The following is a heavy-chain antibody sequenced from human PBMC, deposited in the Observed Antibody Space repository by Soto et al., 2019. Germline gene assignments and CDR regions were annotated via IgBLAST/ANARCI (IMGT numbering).Heavy chain of an antibody. CDR3: ARVYWNGEYVDWFDP. D-gene: IGHD4-17*01. J-gene: IGHJ5*02. V-gene: IGHV1-18*01. CDR2: ISAYNGNT. CDR1: GYTFTSYG. Sequence: GASVKVSCKASGYTFTSYGISWVRQAPGQGLEWMGWISAYNGNTNYAQKLQGRVTMTTDTSTSTAYMELRSLRSDDTAVYYCARVYWNGEYVDWFDPWGQGTLVTVSS.